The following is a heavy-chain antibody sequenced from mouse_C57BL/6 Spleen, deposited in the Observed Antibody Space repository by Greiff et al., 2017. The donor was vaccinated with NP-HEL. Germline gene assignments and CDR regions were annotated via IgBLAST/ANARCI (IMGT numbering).Heavy chain of an antibody. CDR1: GFSLTSYG. J-gene: IGHJ4*01. Sequence: QVQLKQSGPGLVQPSQSLSITCTVSGFSLTSYGVHWVRQSPGKGLEWLGVIWSGGSTDYNAAFISRLSISKDNSNSQVFFKMNSLQADDKAIYYCARKGRVYGSSYDYAMDYWGQGTSVTVSS. V-gene: IGHV2-2*01. CDR2: IWSGGST. CDR3: ARKGRVYGSSYDYAMDY. D-gene: IGHD1-1*01.